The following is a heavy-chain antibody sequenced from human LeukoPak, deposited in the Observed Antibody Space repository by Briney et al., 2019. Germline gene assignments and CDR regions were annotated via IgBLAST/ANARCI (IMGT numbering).Heavy chain of an antibody. CDR1: GGSFSGYY. CDR2: INHSGNT. J-gene: IGHJ5*02. Sequence: SETLSLTCAVYGGSFSGYYWSWIRQPPGKGLEWIGEINHSGNTNYNPSLKSRVTISVDTSKNQFSLKLSSVTAADTAVYYCARGSRPSSTVVRRGNWFDPWGQGTLVTVSS. D-gene: IGHD4-23*01. V-gene: IGHV4-34*01. CDR3: ARGSRPSSTVVRRGNWFDP.